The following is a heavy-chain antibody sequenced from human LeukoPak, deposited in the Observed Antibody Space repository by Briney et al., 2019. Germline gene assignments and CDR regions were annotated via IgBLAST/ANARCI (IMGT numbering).Heavy chain of an antibody. CDR3: ARDRDPYSSSSPDY. V-gene: IGHV1-69*13. CDR1: GGTFSSYA. D-gene: IGHD6-6*01. J-gene: IGHJ4*02. CDR2: IIPIFGTA. Sequence: SVKVSCKASGGTFSSYAISWVRQAPGQGLEWMGGIIPIFGTANYAQKFQGRVTITADESTSTAYMELSSLRSEDTAVYYCARDRDPYSSSSPDYWGQGTLVTVSS.